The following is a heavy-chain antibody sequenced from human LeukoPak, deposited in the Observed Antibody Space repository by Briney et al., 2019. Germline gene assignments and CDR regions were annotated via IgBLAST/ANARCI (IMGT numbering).Heavy chain of an antibody. D-gene: IGHD1-26*01. CDR3: ARDSGA. V-gene: IGHV3-48*03. Sequence: GGARRLSCAACGFGYRSYDRKWVRQAPGKGLEWVSYISSSGSTIYYADSVKGRFTISRDNAKNSLYLQMNSLRAEDTAVYYCARDSGAWGQGTLVTVSS. CDR1: GFGYRSYD. CDR2: ISSSGSTI. J-gene: IGHJ5*02.